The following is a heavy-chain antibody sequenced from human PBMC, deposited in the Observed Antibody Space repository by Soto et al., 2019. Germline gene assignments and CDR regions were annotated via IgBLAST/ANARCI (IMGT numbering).Heavy chain of an antibody. J-gene: IGHJ4*02. D-gene: IGHD2-2*01. CDR3: ARAAMQDHQDEGQPPFSQTLDY. V-gene: IGHV4-34*01. CDR2: INRDGSA. CDR1: GESFSGYY. Sequence: QVQLQQWGAGLLKPSETLSLTCAVYGESFSGYYWTWIRQPPGEGLEWIGEINRDGSANYNPSLKSRVTIPVDPSKHQCSRTLISVTIADTGVYYCARAAMQDHQDEGQPPFSQTLDYWGQGNLVTVSS.